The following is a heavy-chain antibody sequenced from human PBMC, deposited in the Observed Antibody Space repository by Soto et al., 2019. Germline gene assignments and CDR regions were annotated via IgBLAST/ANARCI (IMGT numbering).Heavy chain of an antibody. Sequence: SETLSLTCAVSGGYISGGYYSWSWIRQPPGKGLEWIGYIYYSGSTNYNPSLKSRVTISVDTSKNQFSLTLSSVTAADTAVYYCARGDVLRGFGEFHHLEFDIWGQGTMVTVAS. V-gene: IGHV4-61*01. J-gene: IGHJ3*02. D-gene: IGHD3-10*01. CDR2: IYYSGST. CDR3: ARGDVLRGFGEFHHLEFDI. CDR1: GGYISGGYYS.